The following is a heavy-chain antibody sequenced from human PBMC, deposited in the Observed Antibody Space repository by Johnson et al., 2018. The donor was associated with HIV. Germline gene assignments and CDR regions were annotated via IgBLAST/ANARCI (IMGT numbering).Heavy chain of an antibody. V-gene: IGHV3-30*14. CDR1: GFTFSSYA. Sequence: QVQLVESGGGVVQPGRSLRLSCAASGFTFSSYAMHWVRQAPGKGLEWVAVISFDGSNKYYAGSVKGRFTISRDNSKNTLYLQMNSLRADDTAVYYCARGEEMATILIWGQGTMVTVSS. D-gene: IGHD5-24*01. J-gene: IGHJ3*02. CDR3: ARGEEMATILI. CDR2: ISFDGSNK.